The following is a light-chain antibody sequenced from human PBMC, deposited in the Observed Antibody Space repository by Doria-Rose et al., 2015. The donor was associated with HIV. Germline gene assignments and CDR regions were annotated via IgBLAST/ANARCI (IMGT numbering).Light chain of an antibody. CDR3: HQYGTSWT. V-gene: IGKV3-20*01. CDR2: GGS. J-gene: IGKJ1*01. Sequence: EIVMTQSPGTLSLSPGERATLSCRASQSFSSTYLAWYQQKPGQAPSLLIYGGSTRATGVPDRFSASGSGTDFTRTINRLEPEDFALYYCHQYGTSWTFGQGTKVEI. CDR1: QSFSSTY.